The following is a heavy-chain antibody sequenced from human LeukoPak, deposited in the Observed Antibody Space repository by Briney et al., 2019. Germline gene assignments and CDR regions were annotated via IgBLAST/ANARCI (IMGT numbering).Heavy chain of an antibody. V-gene: IGHV3-66*01. Sequence: GGSLRLSCAASGFTVSSNYMSWVRQAPGKGLERVSVIYSGGSTYYADSVKGRFTISRDNSKNTLYLQMNSLRAEDTAVYYCARGGFDWLLKIGTAFDYWGQGTLATVSS. D-gene: IGHD3-9*01. CDR3: ARGGFDWLLKIGTAFDY. J-gene: IGHJ4*02. CDR1: GFTVSSNY. CDR2: IYSGGST.